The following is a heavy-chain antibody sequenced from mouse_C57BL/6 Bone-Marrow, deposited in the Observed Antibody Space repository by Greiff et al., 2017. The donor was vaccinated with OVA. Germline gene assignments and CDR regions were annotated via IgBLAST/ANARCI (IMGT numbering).Heavy chain of an antibody. V-gene: IGHV1-26*01. J-gene: IGHJ2*01. Sequence: EVQLQQSGPELVKPGASVKISCKASGYTFTDYYMNWVKQSHGKSLEWIGDINPNNGGTSYNQKFKGKATLTVDKSSSTAYMELRSLTSEDSAVYYCAREPLGYWGQGTTLTVSS. CDR3: AREPLGY. CDR2: INPNNGGT. CDR1: GYTFTDYY.